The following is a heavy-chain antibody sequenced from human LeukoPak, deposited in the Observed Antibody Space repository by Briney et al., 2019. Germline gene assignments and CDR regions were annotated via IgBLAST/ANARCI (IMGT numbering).Heavy chain of an antibody. CDR1: GFTVRTSY. V-gene: IGHV3-53*01. CDR2: IYRDVII. J-gene: IGHJ6*03. Sequence: GGSLRLSCAASGFTVRTSYMTWVRQAPGKGLEWVSVIYRDVIIYYADSVKGRFTISSDNSKNTVFLQMNSLRAEDTAVYYCARSGRRNYYYYMDVWGKGTTVTVSS. D-gene: IGHD3-10*01. CDR3: ARSGRRNYYYYMDV.